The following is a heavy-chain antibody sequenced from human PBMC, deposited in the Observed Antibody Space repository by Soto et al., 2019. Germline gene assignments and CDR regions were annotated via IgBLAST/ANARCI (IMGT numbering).Heavy chain of an antibody. J-gene: IGHJ5*02. CDR3: ARERDGHNPNWFDL. CDR2: IYSGGST. Sequence: EVQVVETGGGLIQPGGSLRLSCAVSGFTVSSNYMSWVRQPPGKGPEWVSDIYSGGSTYYADSVKGRFTISRDNSKNTLYLQINSLRAEDTALYYCARERDGHNPNWFDLWGQGTLVTVSS. CDR1: GFTVSSNY. V-gene: IGHV3-53*02. D-gene: IGHD2-8*01.